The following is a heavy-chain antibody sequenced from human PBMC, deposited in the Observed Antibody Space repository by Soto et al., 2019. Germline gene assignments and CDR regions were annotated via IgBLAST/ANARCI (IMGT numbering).Heavy chain of an antibody. D-gene: IGHD7-27*01. CDR1: GFTFSRYD. Sequence: GGSLRLSCAASGFTFSRYDMNWVRQAPGKGLEWLSYISSISDTIYYADSVKGRFTISRDNARNSLYLQMNSLRVDDTAVYYCARHEGWGRWFDTWGQGTLVTVSS. CDR2: ISSISDTI. V-gene: IGHV3-48*01. J-gene: IGHJ5*02. CDR3: ARHEGWGRWFDT.